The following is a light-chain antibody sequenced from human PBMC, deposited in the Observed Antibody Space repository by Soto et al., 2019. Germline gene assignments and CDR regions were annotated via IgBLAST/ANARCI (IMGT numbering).Light chain of an antibody. CDR3: STYTCSSTLVV. J-gene: IGLJ1*01. V-gene: IGLV2-14*01. CDR2: EVN. CDR1: SSDVGGYNY. Sequence: QSALTQPASVSGSPGQSIAISCTGTSSDVGGYNYVSWYQQHPGKAPKLMIYEVNNRPSGVSNRFSGPKSCNTAALTNSGGLAADEADYYCSTYTCSSTLVVFGTGTKLTVL.